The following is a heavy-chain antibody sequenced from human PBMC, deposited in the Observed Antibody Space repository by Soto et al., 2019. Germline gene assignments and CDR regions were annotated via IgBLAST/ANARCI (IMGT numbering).Heavy chain of an antibody. Sequence: PGGSLRLSCAASGFTFSSYAMHWVRQAPGKGLEWVAVISYDGSNKYYADSVKGRFTISRDNSKNTLYLQMNSLRAEDTAVYYCAREHSGWYFLDYWGQGTLVTVSS. CDR3: AREHSGWYFLDY. CDR1: GFTFSSYA. D-gene: IGHD6-19*01. J-gene: IGHJ4*02. V-gene: IGHV3-30-3*01. CDR2: ISYDGSNK.